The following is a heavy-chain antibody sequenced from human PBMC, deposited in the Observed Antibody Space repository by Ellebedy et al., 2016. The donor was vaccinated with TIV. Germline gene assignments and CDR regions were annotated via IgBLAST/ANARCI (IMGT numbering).Heavy chain of an antibody. CDR3: ARPAASYSSSWYDFDC. CDR2: LSGSSTYI. D-gene: IGHD6-13*01. CDR1: GFTFSYYT. J-gene: IGHJ4*02. V-gene: IGHV3-21*01. Sequence: GESLKISCAASGFTFSYYTMNWVRQAPGKGLEWVSSLSGSSTYIHNADSVKGRFTISRDNAKNSLYLQMNSLRVEDTAVYYCARPAASYSSSWYDFDCWGQGTLVTVSS.